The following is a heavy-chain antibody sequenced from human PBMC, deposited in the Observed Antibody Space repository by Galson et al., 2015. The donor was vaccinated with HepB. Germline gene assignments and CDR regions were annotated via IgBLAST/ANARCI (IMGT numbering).Heavy chain of an antibody. J-gene: IGHJ4*02. V-gene: IGHV4-39*07. D-gene: IGHD4-23*01. CDR3: ARDLGHGGDSDF. CDR2: LHYSGID. Sequence: ETLSLTCTVSGDSLTNTNFHWGWIRQPPGKGLEWIGSLHYSGIDNYNPSLKSRTTISRDTSKNQFFLKLTSVTAADTAVYYCARDLGHGGDSDFWGQGILVTVSS. CDR1: GDSLTNTNFH.